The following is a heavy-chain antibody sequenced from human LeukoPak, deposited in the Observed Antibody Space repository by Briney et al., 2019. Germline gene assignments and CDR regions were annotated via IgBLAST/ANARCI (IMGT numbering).Heavy chain of an antibody. CDR2: ISGSTGYI. J-gene: IGHJ6*02. CDR3: ASEGVKSMPLGVIYGMDV. CDR1: GFTFSSYW. V-gene: IGHV3-21*01. Sequence: GGSLRLSCAASGFTFSSYWMNWVRQAPGEGLEWVSSISGSTGYIYYADSVRGRFTISRDNAKNSLYLQMNSLTAEDTAVYYCASEGVKSMPLGVIYGMDVWGQGTTVTVSS. D-gene: IGHD3-10*01.